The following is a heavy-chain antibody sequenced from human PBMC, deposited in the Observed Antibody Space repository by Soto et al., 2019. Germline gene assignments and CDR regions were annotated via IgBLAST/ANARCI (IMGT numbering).Heavy chain of an antibody. CDR3: ARRRLDDYSNSGPYGMDV. Sequence: ASVKVSCKASGGTFSSYAISWVRQAPGQGLEWMGGIIPIFGTANYAQKFQGRVTITADESTSTAYMELSSLRSEDTAVYYCARRRLDDYSNSGPYGMDVWGQGTTVTVSS. CDR1: GGTFSSYA. CDR2: IIPIFGTA. D-gene: IGHD4-4*01. V-gene: IGHV1-69*13. J-gene: IGHJ6*02.